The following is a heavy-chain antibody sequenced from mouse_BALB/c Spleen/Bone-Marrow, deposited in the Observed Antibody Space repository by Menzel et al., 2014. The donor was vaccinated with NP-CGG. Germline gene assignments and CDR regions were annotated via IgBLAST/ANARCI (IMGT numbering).Heavy chain of an antibody. D-gene: IGHD2-2*01. CDR3: AREGDGYDPAWFAY. Sequence: EVNLVESGGGLVKPGGSLKLSCAASGFTFSSYAMSWVRQTPEKRLEWVASISSGGSTYYPDSVKGRFTISRDNARNILYLQMSSLRSEDTAMYYCAREGDGYDPAWFAYWGRGTLVTVSA. V-gene: IGHV5-6-5*01. CDR1: GFTFSSYA. J-gene: IGHJ3*01. CDR2: ISSGGST.